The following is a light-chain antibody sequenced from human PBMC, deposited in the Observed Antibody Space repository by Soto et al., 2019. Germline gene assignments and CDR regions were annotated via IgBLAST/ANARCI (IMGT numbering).Light chain of an antibody. CDR2: SND. Sequence: QSVLTQPPSASGTPGQRVTISCSGSSSNIGSNTVNWYQQVPGTAPKLLIHSNDERPSGVPDRFSGSKSGTSASLAISGLRSEDEAEYYCAAWDDSLSGGVFGTGTKLTVL. V-gene: IGLV1-44*01. J-gene: IGLJ1*01. CDR3: AAWDDSLSGGV. CDR1: SSNIGSNT.